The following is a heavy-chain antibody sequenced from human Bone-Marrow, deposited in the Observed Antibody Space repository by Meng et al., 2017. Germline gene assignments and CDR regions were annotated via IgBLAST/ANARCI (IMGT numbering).Heavy chain of an antibody. CDR2: IWYDGSNK. CDR3: AREGYSYGNGMDV. Sequence: GESLKISCAASGFTFSSYGMHWVRQAPGKGLEWVAVIWYDGSNKYYADSVKGRFTISRDNAKNSLYLQMNSLRAEDTALYYCAREGYSYGNGMDVWGQGTTVTVSS. V-gene: IGHV3-33*01. D-gene: IGHD5-18*01. CDR1: GFTFSSYG. J-gene: IGHJ6*02.